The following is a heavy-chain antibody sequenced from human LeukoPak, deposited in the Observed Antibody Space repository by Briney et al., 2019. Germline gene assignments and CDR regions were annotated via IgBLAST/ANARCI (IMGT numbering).Heavy chain of an antibody. J-gene: IGHJ4*02. CDR2: ISGSGGST. CDR1: GFTFSSYA. V-gene: IGHV3-23*01. Sequence: GGSPRLSCAASGFTFSSYAMSWVRQAPGKGLEWVSAISGSGGSTYYADSVKGRFTISRDNSKNTLYLQMNSLRAEDTAVYYCAKDGIGYYDSSGYGTYYFDYWGQGTLVTVSS. D-gene: IGHD3-22*01. CDR3: AKDGIGYYDSSGYGTYYFDY.